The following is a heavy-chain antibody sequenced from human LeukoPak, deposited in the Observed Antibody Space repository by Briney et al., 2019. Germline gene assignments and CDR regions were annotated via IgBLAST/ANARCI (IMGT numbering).Heavy chain of an antibody. CDR1: GFTFKLYW. D-gene: IGHD2-15*01. V-gene: IGHV3-74*01. CDR2: INDDGSDT. CDR3: VRGGPSTWS. Sequence: GGYLRLSCAASGFTFKLYWMHWVRQVPGKRPVWVSRINDDGSDTIYADSVRGRFTISRDDAKNTVYLQMNNLRAEDTAVYYCVRGGPSTWSWGQGTLVTVSS. J-gene: IGHJ5*02.